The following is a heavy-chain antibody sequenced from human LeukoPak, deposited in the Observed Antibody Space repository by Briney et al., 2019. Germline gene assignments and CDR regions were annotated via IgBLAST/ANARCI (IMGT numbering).Heavy chain of an antibody. V-gene: IGHV3-23*01. CDR2: ISGSGGST. CDR3: AKPYQVGPPNYINY. CDR1: GFTFSSYA. Sequence: AGGSLRLSCAASGFTFSSYAMNWVRQAPGKGLEWVSTISGSGGSTCYADSVKGRFTISRDNSKNTLYLQMNSLRAEDTAVYYCAKPYQVGPPNYINYWGQGTLVTVSS. J-gene: IGHJ4*02. D-gene: IGHD1-26*01.